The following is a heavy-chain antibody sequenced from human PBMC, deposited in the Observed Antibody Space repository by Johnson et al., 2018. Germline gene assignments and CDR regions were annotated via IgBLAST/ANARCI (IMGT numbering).Heavy chain of an antibody. CDR3: VRGGKKGAVSPSGHGFHYNSFMDV. CDR1: VGTFSTYT. V-gene: IGHV1-69*09. CDR2: VTPMVGVP. J-gene: IGHJ6*03. D-gene: IGHD3-10*01. Sequence: QVQLVQSGAEVKKPGSSVTVSCRPSVGTFSTYTISWVRQAPGQGLQWMGRVTPMVGVPDYAHNFQGRLTITTDPSTNMAYLELSSLISYDTAIYYCVRGGKKGAVSPSGHGFHYNSFMDVWGKGTTVTISS.